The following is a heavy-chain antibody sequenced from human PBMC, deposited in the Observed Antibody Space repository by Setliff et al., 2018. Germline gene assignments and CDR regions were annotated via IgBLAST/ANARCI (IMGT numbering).Heavy chain of an antibody. J-gene: IGHJ4*02. V-gene: IGHV5-51*01. D-gene: IGHD6-13*01. CDR3: ARALASAGTVFFDY. CDR1: GYSFANSW. CDR2: IYAGDSDT. Sequence: PGESLKISCKGSGYSFANSWIAWVRQMPGKGLEWMGVIYAGDSDTRYRPSFQGQVTISVDRSISTAYLQWSSLKASDTAMYYCARALASAGTVFFDYWGQGTLVTVSS.